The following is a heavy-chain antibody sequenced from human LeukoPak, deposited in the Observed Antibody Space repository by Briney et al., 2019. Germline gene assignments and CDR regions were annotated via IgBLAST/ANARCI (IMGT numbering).Heavy chain of an antibody. D-gene: IGHD3-3*01. J-gene: IGHJ4*02. V-gene: IGHV3-30*02. Sequence: GGSLRLSCAASGFTFSSYGMHWVRQAPGKGLEWVAFIRYDGSNKYYADSVKGRFTISRDNSKNTLYLQMNSLRAEDTAVYYCARDTRIYAPRGTYDLYDYWGQGTLVTVSS. CDR3: ARDTRIYAPRGTYDLYDY. CDR2: IRYDGSNK. CDR1: GFTFSSYG.